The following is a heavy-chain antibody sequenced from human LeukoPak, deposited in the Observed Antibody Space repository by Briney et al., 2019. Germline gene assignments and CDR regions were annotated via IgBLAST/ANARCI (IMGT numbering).Heavy chain of an antibody. Sequence: GGSLRLSCTASGFTVGSRFMSWVRQAPGKGLEWVSLIYSAGTTYYADSVKDRFTISRDNSKNTLYLQMNILRVEDTAVYYCARVGEKAATAPNGAYDGFDIWGQGTKVTVSS. V-gene: IGHV3-66*01. D-gene: IGHD2-21*02. J-gene: IGHJ3*02. CDR2: IYSAGTT. CDR3: ARVGEKAATAPNGAYDGFDI. CDR1: GFTVGSRF.